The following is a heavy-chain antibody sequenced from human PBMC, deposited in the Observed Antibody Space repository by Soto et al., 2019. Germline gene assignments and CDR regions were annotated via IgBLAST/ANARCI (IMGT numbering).Heavy chain of an antibody. V-gene: IGHV4-30-4*01. CDR3: ATMGTPATGLYYFDY. CDR2: ISYSGST. Sequence: SETLSLTCTVSGGSISSYFWNWIRQLPGKGLEWIGFISYSGSTYYSASLKSRFTISVDTSKNQFSLNLSFVTAADTAVYYCATMGTPATGLYYFDYWGQGTLVTVSS. CDR1: GGSISSYF. J-gene: IGHJ4*02. D-gene: IGHD1-7*01.